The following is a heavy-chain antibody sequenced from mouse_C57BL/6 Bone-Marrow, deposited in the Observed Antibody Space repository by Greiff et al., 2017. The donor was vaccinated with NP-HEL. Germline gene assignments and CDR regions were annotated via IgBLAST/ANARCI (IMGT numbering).Heavy chain of an antibody. Sequence: EVMLVESGGDLVKPGGSLKLSCAASGFTFSSYGMSWVRQTPDKRLEWVATISSGGSYTYYPDSVKGRFTISRDNAKNTLYLQRSSLKSEDTAMYYCARHPARGDYFDYWGQGTTLTVSS. CDR2: ISSGGSYT. V-gene: IGHV5-6*01. J-gene: IGHJ2*01. CDR1: GFTFSSYG. CDR3: ARHPARGDYFDY.